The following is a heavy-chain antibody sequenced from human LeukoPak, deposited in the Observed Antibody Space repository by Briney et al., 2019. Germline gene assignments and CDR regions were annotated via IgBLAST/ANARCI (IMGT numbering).Heavy chain of an antibody. V-gene: IGHV1-8*03. Sequence: ASVKVSCKASGYTFTSYDINWVRQATGQGLEWMGWMNPNSGNTGYAQKFQGRVTITRNTSISTAYMELSSLRSDDTAVYYCARDLPFEGLLEWLLEYWGQGTLVTVSS. CDR3: ARDLPFEGLLEWLLEY. CDR2: MNPNSGNT. J-gene: IGHJ1*01. D-gene: IGHD3-3*01. CDR1: GYTFTSYD.